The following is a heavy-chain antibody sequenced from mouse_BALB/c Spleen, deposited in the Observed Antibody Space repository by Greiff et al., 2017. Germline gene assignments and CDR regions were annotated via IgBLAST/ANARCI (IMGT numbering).Heavy chain of an antibody. Sequence: EVQLVESGGGLVQPGGSRKLSCAASGFTFSSFGMHWVRQAPEKGLEWVAYIRSGSSTIYYADTVKGRFTISSDNPKNTLFLQMTSLRSEDTAMYYCARDGSSYYFDYWGQGTTLTVSS. CDR1: GFTFSSFG. CDR2: IRSGSSTI. V-gene: IGHV5-17*02. D-gene: IGHD1-1*01. CDR3: ARDGSSYYFDY. J-gene: IGHJ2*01.